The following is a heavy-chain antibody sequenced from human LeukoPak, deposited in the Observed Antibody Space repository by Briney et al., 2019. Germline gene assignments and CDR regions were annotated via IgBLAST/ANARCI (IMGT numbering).Heavy chain of an antibody. CDR3: AKDLGAYCGGDCYPNYFDY. J-gene: IGHJ4*02. CDR2: IRYDGSNK. D-gene: IGHD2-21*02. CDR1: GFTFSSYG. Sequence: PGGSLRLSCAASGFTFSSYGMHWVRQAPGKGLEWVAFIRYDGSNKYYADSVKGRFTISRDNSKNTLYLQMNNLRAEDTAVYYCAKDLGAYCGGDCYPNYFDYWGQGTLVTVSS. V-gene: IGHV3-30*02.